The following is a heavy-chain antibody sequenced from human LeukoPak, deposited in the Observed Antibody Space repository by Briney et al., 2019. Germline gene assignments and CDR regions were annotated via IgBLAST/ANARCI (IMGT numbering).Heavy chain of an antibody. J-gene: IGHJ4*02. V-gene: IGHV1-69*13. Sequence: SVKVSCKASGGTFSSYAISWVRQAPGQGLEWMGGIIPIFGTANYAQKFRGRVTITADESTSTAYMELSSLRSEDTAVYYCARAVVPAAYLDYWGQGTLVTVSS. CDR3: ARAVVPAAYLDY. D-gene: IGHD2-2*01. CDR2: IIPIFGTA. CDR1: GGTFSSYA.